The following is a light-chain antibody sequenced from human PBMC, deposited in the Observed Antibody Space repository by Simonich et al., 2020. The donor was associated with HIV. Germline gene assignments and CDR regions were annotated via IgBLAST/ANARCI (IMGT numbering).Light chain of an antibody. CDR3: CSYAGSYTWV. CDR1: SRDVGGYKY. J-gene: IGLJ3*02. Sequence: QSALTQPPSMSGSPGQSVTISCTGTSRDVGGYKYVSWYQQHPGKAPKLIIYDVFRRPAGVHDRFPGSNSGNTASLTISGLKAEDEADYYCCSYAGSYTWVFGGGTKLTVL. V-gene: IGLV2-11*01. CDR2: DVF.